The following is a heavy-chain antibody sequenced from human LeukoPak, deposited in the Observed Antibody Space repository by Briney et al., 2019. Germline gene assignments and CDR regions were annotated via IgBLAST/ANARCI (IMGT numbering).Heavy chain of an antibody. D-gene: IGHD2-8*01. CDR1: GFTFSSYW. Sequence: GGSLRLSCAASGFTFSSYWMTWVRQAPGKGLEWVANIKQDGSEKYYVDSVKGRFTISRDNAKNSLYLQMNSLRVDDTAVYYCERDAEAAGEWFDYWGQGTLVTVSS. CDR2: IKQDGSEK. CDR3: ERDAEAAGEWFDY. J-gene: IGHJ4*02. V-gene: IGHV3-7*04.